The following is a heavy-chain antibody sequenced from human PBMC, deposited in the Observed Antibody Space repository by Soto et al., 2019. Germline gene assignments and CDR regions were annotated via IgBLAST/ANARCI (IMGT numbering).Heavy chain of an antibody. CDR1: GFTFRSYV. J-gene: IGHJ1*01. CDR2: TSYDGSDK. Sequence: QVQLVESGGGVVQPGTSLRVSCVGSGFTFRSYVIHWVRQAPGKGLEWVALTSYDGSDKYYADSVRGRFTISRDNSRNTVNLQTDSLRLEDTALSYCARWGTKGGLDVWGQGTLVSVSS. CDR3: ARWGTKGGLDV. D-gene: IGHD3-16*01. V-gene: IGHV3-30*19.